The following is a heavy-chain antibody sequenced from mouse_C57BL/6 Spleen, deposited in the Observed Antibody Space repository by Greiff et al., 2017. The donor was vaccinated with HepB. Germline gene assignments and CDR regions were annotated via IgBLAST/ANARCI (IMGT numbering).Heavy chain of an antibody. CDR1: GYTFTSYW. CDR3: ARPSTTVVEYYAMDY. J-gene: IGHJ4*01. V-gene: IGHV1-64*01. CDR2: IHPNSGST. D-gene: IGHD1-1*01. Sequence: VQLQQPGAELVKPGASVKLSCKASGYTFTSYWMHWVKQRPGQGLEWIGMIHPNSGSTNYNEKFKSKATLTVDKSSSTAYMQLSSLTSEDSAVYYWARPSTTVVEYYAMDYWGQGTSVTVSS.